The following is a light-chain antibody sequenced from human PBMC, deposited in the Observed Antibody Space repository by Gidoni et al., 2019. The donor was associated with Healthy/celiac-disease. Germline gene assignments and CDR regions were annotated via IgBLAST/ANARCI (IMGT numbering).Light chain of an antibody. V-gene: IGKV1-13*02. CDR3: QQFNSYPL. CDR1: QGISSA. J-gene: IGKJ4*01. CDR2: DAS. Sequence: AIQLTQSPSSLSASVGDRVTITCRASQGISSALAWYHQKPGKAPKLLIYDASSLESGVPSRVSGSGSGTDFTLTISSLQPEDFATYYCQQFNSYPLFGGGTKVEIK.